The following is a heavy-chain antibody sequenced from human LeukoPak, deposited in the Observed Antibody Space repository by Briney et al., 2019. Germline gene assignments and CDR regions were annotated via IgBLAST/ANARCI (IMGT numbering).Heavy chain of an antibody. V-gene: IGHV5-51*01. CDR2: IYPGDSDT. CDR1: GYSFTSYW. Sequence: GESLKISCKGSGYSFTSYWIGWVRQLPGKGLGWVGIIYPGDSDTSYSPSLQGQVTISADKSISTAYLQWSSLKASDTAMYYCARHSGSYSLAYWGQGTLVTVSS. J-gene: IGHJ4*02. D-gene: IGHD1-26*01. CDR3: ARHSGSYSLAY.